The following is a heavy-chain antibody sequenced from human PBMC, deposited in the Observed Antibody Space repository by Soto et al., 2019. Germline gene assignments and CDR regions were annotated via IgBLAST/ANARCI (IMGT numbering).Heavy chain of an antibody. D-gene: IGHD3-22*01. CDR1: GYTFTSYG. V-gene: IGHV1-18*01. Sequence: GASVKVCCKASGYTFTSYGISWVRQAPGQGLEWMGWISAYNGNTNYAQKLQGRVTMTTDTSTSTAYMELRSLRSDDTAVYYCARKDSSGYYFNWFDPWGQGTLVTVS. J-gene: IGHJ5*02. CDR3: ARKDSSGYYFNWFDP. CDR2: ISAYNGNT.